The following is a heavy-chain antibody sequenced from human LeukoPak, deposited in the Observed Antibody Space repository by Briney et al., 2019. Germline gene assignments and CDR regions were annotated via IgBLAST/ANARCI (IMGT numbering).Heavy chain of an antibody. CDR1: GYSFTSYW. CDR3: ACSGYYFHFDY. V-gene: IGHV5-51*01. D-gene: IGHD3-22*01. CDR2: IYPGDSDT. Sequence: GESLKISCKGSGYSFTSYWIGLVRQVPGKGLGWMGIIYPGDSDTRYSPSFQGQVTIPADKSIGTAYLQWSSLKASDTAMYYCACSGYYFHFDYWGQGTLVTVSS. J-gene: IGHJ4*02.